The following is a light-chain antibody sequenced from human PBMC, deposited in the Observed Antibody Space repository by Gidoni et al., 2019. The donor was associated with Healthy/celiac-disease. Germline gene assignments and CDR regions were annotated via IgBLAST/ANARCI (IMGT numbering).Light chain of an antibody. CDR2: SNN. Sequence: QSVLTQPPSSSVTPGQRVTISCSGSSSNIGSNTVNWYQQLQGTAPKLLIYSNNQRPSGVPDRFSGSKSGTSASMAISGLQSEDEADYYCAAWDDSLNGSYVFGTGTKVTVL. CDR1: SSNIGSNT. J-gene: IGLJ1*01. CDR3: AAWDDSLNGSYV. V-gene: IGLV1-44*01.